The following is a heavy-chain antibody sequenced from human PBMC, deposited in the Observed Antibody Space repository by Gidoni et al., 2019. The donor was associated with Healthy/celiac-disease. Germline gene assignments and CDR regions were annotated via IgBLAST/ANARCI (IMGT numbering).Heavy chain of an antibody. Sequence: QVQLVESGGGVVQPGRSLRLSCAASGFTSSSYGMHWVLQAPGKGLEWVAVISYDGSNKYYADSVKGRFTISRDNSKNTLYLQMNSLRAEDTAVYFCARDPFLGGSYYYFDYWGQGTLVTVSS. V-gene: IGHV3-30*19. CDR2: ISYDGSNK. CDR1: GFTSSSYG. D-gene: IGHD1-26*01. J-gene: IGHJ4*02. CDR3: ARDPFLGGSYYYFDY.